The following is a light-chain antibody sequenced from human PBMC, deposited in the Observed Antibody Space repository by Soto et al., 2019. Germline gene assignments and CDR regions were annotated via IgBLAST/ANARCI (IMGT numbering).Light chain of an antibody. Sequence: QPVLTKSPSASASLGASVKLTCTLSSGHSNYAIAWHQQQPEKGPRYLMKLNSDGSHSKGDGIPDRFSGSSSGAERYLTISSLQSEDEADYYCQTCGTGTPWVFGGGTKLTVL. CDR3: QTCGTGTPWV. V-gene: IGLV4-69*01. CDR1: SGHSNYA. J-gene: IGLJ3*02. CDR2: LNSDGSH.